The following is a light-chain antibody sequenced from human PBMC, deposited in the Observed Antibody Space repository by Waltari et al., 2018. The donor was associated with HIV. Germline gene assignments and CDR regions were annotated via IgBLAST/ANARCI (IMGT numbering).Light chain of an antibody. CDR1: QSVTTY. V-gene: IGKV3-11*01. Sequence: EIVLTQCHSTLSLSPGERAPLSCRASQSVTTYLAWYRQQHGQAHRLLIYDESNRASGIPARFRGSRFGTDFTLTICSLEPEEFAVYCCQQRTSWLFGGGTKVEIK. CDR2: DES. J-gene: IGKJ4*01. CDR3: QQRTSWL.